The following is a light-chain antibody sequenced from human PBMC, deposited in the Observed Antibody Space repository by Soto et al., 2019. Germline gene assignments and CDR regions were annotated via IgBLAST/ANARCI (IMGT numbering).Light chain of an antibody. V-gene: IGLV2-23*02. Sequence: QSVLTQPASVSGSPGQSITISCTGTSSDVGSYNLVSWYQQHPGKATKLMIYEVSKRPSGVSNRFSGSKSGNTASLTISGLQAEDEADYYCCSYAGSSTFGPYVFGTGTKVTVL. J-gene: IGLJ1*01. CDR2: EVS. CDR1: SSDVGSYNL. CDR3: CSYAGSSTFGPYV.